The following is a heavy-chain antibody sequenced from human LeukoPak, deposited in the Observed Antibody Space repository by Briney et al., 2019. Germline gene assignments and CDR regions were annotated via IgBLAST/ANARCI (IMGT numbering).Heavy chain of an antibody. CDR1: GFTFSSSG. J-gene: IGHJ4*01. CDR3: AQEIKDRNCRGAQNCLFDS. V-gene: IGHV3-30*02. D-gene: IGHD2-15*01. CDR2: IRFDATTK. Sequence: GGSLRLSCAASGFTFSSSGMHWVRQAPGRGLEWVAFIRFDATTKYYAQSVRGRFTISRDNSKNTLGLQMNSLRAEDTAVYFCAQEIKDRNCRGAQNCLFDSWGHGTLVTVSS.